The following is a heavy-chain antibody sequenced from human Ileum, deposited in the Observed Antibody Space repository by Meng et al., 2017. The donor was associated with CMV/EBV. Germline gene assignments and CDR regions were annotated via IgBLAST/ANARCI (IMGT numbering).Heavy chain of an antibody. V-gene: IGHV4-30-4*08. J-gene: IGHJ5*02. D-gene: IGHD6-13*01. CDR2: IFFSGNT. CDR3: ARFRIAALGNLFDP. CDR1: GASSSSRDYC. Sequence: QVQLQESVPGLVKPSQTLSLSCTVSGASSSSRDYCWNWIRQPPGKGLEWIGYIFFSGNTYYNPSLNNRVIISIDTPRNQFSLKVDSVTAADTAVYYCARFRIAALGNLFDPWGHGTLVTVSS.